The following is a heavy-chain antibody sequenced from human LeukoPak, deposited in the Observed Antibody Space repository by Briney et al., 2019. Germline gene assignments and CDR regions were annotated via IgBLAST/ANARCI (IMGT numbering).Heavy chain of an antibody. CDR1: GFTVSSNY. CDR3: AREVGGSAFDI. Sequence: PGGSLRLSCAASGFTVSSNYMSWVRQAPGKGLEWVSIIYSGGSTYYADSVKGRFTISRHNSKNTLYLQINSLRAEDTAVYYCAREVGGSAFDIWGQGTMVTVSS. CDR2: IYSGGST. V-gene: IGHV3-53*04. J-gene: IGHJ3*02. D-gene: IGHD3-16*01.